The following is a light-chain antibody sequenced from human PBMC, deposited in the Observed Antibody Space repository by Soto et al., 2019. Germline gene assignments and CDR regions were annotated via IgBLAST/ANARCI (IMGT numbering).Light chain of an antibody. CDR2: GAS. CDR3: QQYGRSPLVT. Sequence: EIVLTQSPGTLSLSPGERATLSCRASQSVSSSYLAWYQQKPGQAPRLLIYGASSRATGIPDRFSGSVSGTDFTITISRLEPECFAMYYCQQYGRSPLVTFGQGTRLEIK. V-gene: IGKV3-20*01. J-gene: IGKJ5*01. CDR1: QSVSSSY.